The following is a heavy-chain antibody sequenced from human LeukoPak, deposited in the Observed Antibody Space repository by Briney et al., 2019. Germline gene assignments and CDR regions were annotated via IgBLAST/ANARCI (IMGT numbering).Heavy chain of an antibody. V-gene: IGHV3-30-3*01. D-gene: IGHD6-13*01. Sequence: PGGSLRLSCAASGFTFSSYAMHWVRQAPGKGLEWVAVISYDGSNKYYADSVKGRFTISRDNSKNTLYLQMNSLRAEDTAVYYCARGRSIAAAVGFDPWGQGTLVTVSS. CDR2: ISYDGSNK. CDR1: GFTFSSYA. CDR3: ARGRSIAAAVGFDP. J-gene: IGHJ5*02.